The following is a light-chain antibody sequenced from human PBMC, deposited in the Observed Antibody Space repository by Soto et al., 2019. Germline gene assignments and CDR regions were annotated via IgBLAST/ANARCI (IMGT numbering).Light chain of an antibody. J-gene: IGKJ3*01. V-gene: IGKV3-20*01. CDR1: QSVSSSY. Sequence: EIVLTQSPGTLSLSPGERATLSCRASQSVSSSYLAWYQQKPGQAPRLLIYGASSRATGIPDRFSGSGSGTCFTLTSSRLEPEDFAVYYCQQYGSSGTFGPGTKVDIK. CDR3: QQYGSSGT. CDR2: GAS.